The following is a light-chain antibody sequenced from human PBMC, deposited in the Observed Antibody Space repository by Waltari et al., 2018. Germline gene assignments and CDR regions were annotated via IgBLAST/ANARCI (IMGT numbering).Light chain of an antibody. CDR2: WAS. CDR3: QQYYGPPYN. Sequence: DIMMTQSPDVLAVSLGERASIKCKSSHSVLDYFNNKDSLSWYQQKGGQPPRLLIHWASTRETGVPDRFSGSGSGTDFTLTISSLQAEDAALYYCQQYYGPPYNFGQGTRLEIK. J-gene: IGKJ2*01. V-gene: IGKV4-1*01. CDR1: HSVLDYFNNKDS.